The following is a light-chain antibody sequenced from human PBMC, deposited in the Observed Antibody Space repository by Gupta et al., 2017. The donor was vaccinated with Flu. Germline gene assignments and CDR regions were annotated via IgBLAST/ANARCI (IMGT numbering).Light chain of an antibody. CDR3: QQQNSCPWP. V-gene: IGKV1-27*01. Sequence: GDSVSITCRASQDIGRYLAWYQQKPGHPPKLLIYASSSTDTGVPSRFSGSGFGTDFTLTITSLEPEDVAIYYCQQQNSCPWPFGRGTKVEIK. CDR1: QDIGRY. CDR2: ASS. J-gene: IGKJ1*01.